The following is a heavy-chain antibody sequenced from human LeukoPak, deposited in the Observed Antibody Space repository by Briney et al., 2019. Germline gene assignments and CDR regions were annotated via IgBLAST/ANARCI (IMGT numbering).Heavy chain of an antibody. CDR3: ARDRIAVAGTWFDY. V-gene: IGHV3-48*01. J-gene: IGHJ4*02. CDR2: ISSSSSTI. Sequence: GSLRLSCAASGFTFSNDSMNWVRQAPGKGLEWVSYISSSSSTIYYADSVKGRFTISRDNAKNSLYLQMNSLRAEDTAVYYCARDRIAVAGTWFDYWGQGTLVTVSS. D-gene: IGHD6-19*01. CDR1: GFTFSNDS.